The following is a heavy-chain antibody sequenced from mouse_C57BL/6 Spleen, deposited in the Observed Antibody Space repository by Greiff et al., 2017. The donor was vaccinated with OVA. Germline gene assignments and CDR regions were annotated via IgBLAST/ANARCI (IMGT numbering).Heavy chain of an antibody. CDR3: ATLSY. CDR2: IDPSDSYT. J-gene: IGHJ2*01. Sequence: QVQLKQPGAELVKPGASVKLSCKASGYTFTSYWMQWVKQRPGQGLEWIGEIDPSDSYTNYNQKFKGKATLTVDTSSSTAYMQLSSLTSEDSAVYYCATLSYWGQGTTLTVSS. V-gene: IGHV1-50*01. CDR1: GYTFTSYW.